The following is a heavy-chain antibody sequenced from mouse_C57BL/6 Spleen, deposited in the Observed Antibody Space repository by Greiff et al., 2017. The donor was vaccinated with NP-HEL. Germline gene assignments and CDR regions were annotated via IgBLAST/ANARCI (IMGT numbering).Heavy chain of an antibody. CDR3: ARSYGYDRAWFAY. CDR2: IHPNSGST. Sequence: QVQLQQPGAELVKLGASVKLSCKASGYTFTSYWMHWVKQRPGQGLEWIGMIHPNSGSTNYNEKFKSKATLTVDKSSSTAYMQLSSLTSEDSAVYYCARSYGYDRAWFAYWGQGTLVTVSA. CDR1: GYTFTSYW. D-gene: IGHD2-2*01. J-gene: IGHJ3*01. V-gene: IGHV1-64*01.